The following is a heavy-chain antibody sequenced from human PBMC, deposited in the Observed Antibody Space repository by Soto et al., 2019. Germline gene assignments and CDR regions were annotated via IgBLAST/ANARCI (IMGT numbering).Heavy chain of an antibody. CDR3: ARVEGVTAILSPSDYYYYGMDV. V-gene: IGHV1-69*01. CDR1: GGTFSSYA. D-gene: IGHD2-21*02. Sequence: QVQLVQSGAEVKKPGSSVKVSCKASGGTFSSYAISWVRQAPGQGLEWMGGIIPIFGTANYAQKFQGRVTITADESTSTANMELSRLRSEETAVYYCARVEGVTAILSPSDYYYYGMDVWGQGTTVTVSS. CDR2: IIPIFGTA. J-gene: IGHJ6*02.